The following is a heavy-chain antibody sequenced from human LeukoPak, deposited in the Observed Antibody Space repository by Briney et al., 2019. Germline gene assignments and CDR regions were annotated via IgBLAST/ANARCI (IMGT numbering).Heavy chain of an antibody. J-gene: IGHJ5*02. CDR3: ARASSDSLSTWFGELFDWYDP. D-gene: IGHD3-10*01. V-gene: IGHV1-3*01. Sequence: ASVKVSCKASGYIFTTHAMHWLRQAPGQRPEWMGWINAGSGYTKYSQKFQGRVAISRDTSASTVYMELRSLGSEDTAVYYCARASSDSLSTWFGELFDWYDPWGQGTLVTVSS. CDR1: GYIFTTHA. CDR2: INAGSGYT.